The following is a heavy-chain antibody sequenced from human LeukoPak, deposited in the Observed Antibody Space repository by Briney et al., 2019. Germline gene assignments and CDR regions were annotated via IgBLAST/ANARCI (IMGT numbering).Heavy chain of an antibody. CDR1: GXSFSNYA. CDR2: IRGTGSST. Sequence: GGSLRLSCAASGXSFSNYAMAWVRQGPGKGLEWVSTIRGTGSSTNYADSVEGRFTISRDNSRNTLFLQMNSLRGEDTAVYFCAKGTLSIWPVPFDFWGQGTLVTVSS. J-gene: IGHJ3*01. D-gene: IGHD1/OR15-1a*01. V-gene: IGHV3-23*01. CDR3: AKGTLSIWPVPFDF.